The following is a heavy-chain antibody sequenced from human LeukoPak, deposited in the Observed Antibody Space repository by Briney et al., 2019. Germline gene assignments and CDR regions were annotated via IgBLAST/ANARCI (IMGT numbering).Heavy chain of an antibody. CDR1: GYTFTGYY. CDR3: ARVTAVAGPSAGFDY. V-gene: IGHV1-2*02. CDR2: INPNSGST. Sequence: ASVKVSCKASGYTFTGYYMHWVRQAPGQGLEWMGWINPNSGSTNYAQKFQGRVTMTRDTSISTAYMELGRLRSDDTAVYYCARVTAVAGPSAGFDYWGQGTLVIVSS. J-gene: IGHJ4*02. D-gene: IGHD6-19*01.